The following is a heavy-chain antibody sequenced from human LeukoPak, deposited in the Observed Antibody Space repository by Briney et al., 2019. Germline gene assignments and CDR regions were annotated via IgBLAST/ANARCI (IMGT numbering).Heavy chain of an antibody. V-gene: IGHV4-34*01. CDR1: GGSFSGYY. CDR2: INHSGST. D-gene: IGHD5-12*01. J-gene: IGHJ6*04. Sequence: SSETLSLTCAVYGGSFSGYYWSWIRQPPGKGRERIGEINHSGSTNYNPSLKSRVTISVDTSKNQFSLKLSSVTAADTAVYYCARGRWLRLAYYYGMDVWGKGTTVTVSS. CDR3: ARGRWLRLAYYYGMDV.